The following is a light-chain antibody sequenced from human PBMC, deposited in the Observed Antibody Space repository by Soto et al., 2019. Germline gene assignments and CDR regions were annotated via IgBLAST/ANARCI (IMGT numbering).Light chain of an antibody. Sequence: EMVVKQSPATASLSPGERATVSCRSSQSVSTYVASFQHKLGQAPRLLIYDASYRAIGVPARFSGGGSGTDFTLTISSLEPEDFAVYYCQQRSNWPGNFGRGTKVDI. J-gene: IGKJ2*01. CDR1: QSVSTY. CDR3: QQRSNWPGN. CDR2: DAS. V-gene: IGKV3-11*01.